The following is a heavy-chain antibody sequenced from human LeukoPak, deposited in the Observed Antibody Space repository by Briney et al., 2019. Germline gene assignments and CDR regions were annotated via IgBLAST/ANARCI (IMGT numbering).Heavy chain of an antibody. V-gene: IGHV4-39*07. CDR3: ASNYYMDV. CDR1: GGSISSSDYY. CDR2: INHSGST. J-gene: IGHJ6*03. Sequence: PETLSLTCTVSGGSISSSDYYWGWIRQPPGKGLEWIGEINHSGSTNYNPSLKSRVTISVDTSKNQFSLKLSSVTAADTAVYYCASNYYMDVWGKGTTVTVSS.